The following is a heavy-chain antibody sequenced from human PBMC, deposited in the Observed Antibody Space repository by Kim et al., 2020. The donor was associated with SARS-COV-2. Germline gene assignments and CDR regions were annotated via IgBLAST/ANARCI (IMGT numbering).Heavy chain of an antibody. Sequence: YAAPVKGRFTTSRDDSKNTLYLQMNSLKTEDTAVYYCTVAGTMGLAYFDYWGQGTLVTVSS. CDR3: TVAGTMGLAYFDY. D-gene: IGHD2-15*01. V-gene: IGHV3-15*01. J-gene: IGHJ4*02.